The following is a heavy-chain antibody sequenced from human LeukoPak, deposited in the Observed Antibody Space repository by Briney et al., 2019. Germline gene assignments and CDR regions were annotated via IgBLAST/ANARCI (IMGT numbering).Heavy chain of an antibody. CDR1: GFTVSSNY. D-gene: IGHD7-27*01. V-gene: IGHV3-53*01. J-gene: IGHJ4*02. CDR2: IYSGGST. Sequence: GGSLRLSCAASGFTVSSNYMSWDRQAPGKGLEWVSIIYSGGSTYYADSVKGRFTISRDNSKNTLFLQMNSLRAEDTAVYYCAREGGPNWGFDYWGQGTLVTVSS. CDR3: AREGGPNWGFDY.